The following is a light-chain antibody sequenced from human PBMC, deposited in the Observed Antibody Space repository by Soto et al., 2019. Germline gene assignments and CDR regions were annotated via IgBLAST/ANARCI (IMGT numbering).Light chain of an antibody. Sequence: QSALTQPRSLSVSPGQSVTISCTGTSSDVGGYNYVSWYQQHPGKAPKLMIYDVSKRPSGVPDRFSGSKSGNTASLTISGLQAEDEADYYCCSYAGSYTFGYVFGTGTKVTVL. CDR2: DVS. CDR1: SSDVGGYNY. CDR3: CSYAGSYTFGYV. V-gene: IGLV2-11*01. J-gene: IGLJ1*01.